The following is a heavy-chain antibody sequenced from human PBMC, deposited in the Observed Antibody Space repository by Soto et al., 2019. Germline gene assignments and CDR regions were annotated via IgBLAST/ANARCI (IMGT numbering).Heavy chain of an antibody. CDR2: IYYSGST. Sequence: SETMSLTYTVSGGSSSSGGYYWSWIRQHPGKGLEWIGYIYYSGSTYYNPSLKSRVTISVDTSKNQFSLKLSSVTAADTAVYYCARFKYSSSSKYWFDPWGQGTLVTVSS. CDR1: GGSSSSGGYY. J-gene: IGHJ5*02. D-gene: IGHD6-6*01. V-gene: IGHV4-31*03. CDR3: ARFKYSSSSKYWFDP.